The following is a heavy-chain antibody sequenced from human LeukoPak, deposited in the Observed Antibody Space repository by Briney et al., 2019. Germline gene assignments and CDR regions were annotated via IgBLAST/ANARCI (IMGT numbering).Heavy chain of an antibody. Sequence: PGGSLRLSCAASGFTFSSYGMHWVRQAPGKGLEWVAVISYDGSNKYYADSVKGRFTISRDNSKNTLYLQMNSLRAEDTAVYYCAEDATPVAGPYFDYWGQGTLVTVSS. D-gene: IGHD6-19*01. V-gene: IGHV3-30*18. CDR3: AEDATPVAGPYFDY. J-gene: IGHJ4*02. CDR1: GFTFSSYG. CDR2: ISYDGSNK.